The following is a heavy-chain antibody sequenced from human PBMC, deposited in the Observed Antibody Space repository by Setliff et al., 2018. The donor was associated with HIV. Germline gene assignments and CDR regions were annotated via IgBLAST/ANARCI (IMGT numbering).Heavy chain of an antibody. CDR3: ATFLFRDSTDPYYRPPGDFPLYYFDY. CDR2: IDPEDGET. V-gene: IGHV1-69-2*01. CDR1: GYTLSEYY. Sequence: GASVKVSCKASGYTLSEYYMHWVQQAPGKGLEWMGRIDPEDGETLYAEKFRGRVTMTADMSTNTAYLELGSLRSEDTAVYYCATFLFRDSTDPYYRPPGDFPLYYFDYWVPETLLVTVSS. D-gene: IGHD3-10*01. J-gene: IGHJ4*03.